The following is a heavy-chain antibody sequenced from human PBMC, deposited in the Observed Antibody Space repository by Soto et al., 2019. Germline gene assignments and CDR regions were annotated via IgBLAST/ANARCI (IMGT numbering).Heavy chain of an antibody. CDR3: AKDSSGWPPYYYYGMDV. CDR2: ISYDGSNK. Sequence: VGSLRLSCVASGFSFSEYTMHWVRQAPVKVLEWVAVISYDGSNKYYADSVKVRFTISRDNSKNTLYLQMNSLRAEDTAVYYCAKDSSGWPPYYYYGMDVWGQGTTLTVSS. D-gene: IGHD6-19*01. J-gene: IGHJ6*02. CDR1: GFSFSEYT. V-gene: IGHV3-30*18.